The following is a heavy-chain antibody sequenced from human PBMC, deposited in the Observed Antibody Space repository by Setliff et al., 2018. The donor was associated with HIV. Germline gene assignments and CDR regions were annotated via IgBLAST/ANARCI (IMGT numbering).Heavy chain of an antibody. CDR1: GYTFTTYS. V-gene: IGHV1-3*01. D-gene: IGHD2-8*02. Sequence: ASVKVSCKVSGYTFTTYSLHWVRQAPGQSLEWLGWIHAGKGDTKYSQDLQGGITISSDTSANTAYMELSNLRSDDTAVYFCVRGALLAAFDFDHWGHGTLVTV. CDR3: VRGALLAAFDFDH. CDR2: IHAGKGDT. J-gene: IGHJ4*01.